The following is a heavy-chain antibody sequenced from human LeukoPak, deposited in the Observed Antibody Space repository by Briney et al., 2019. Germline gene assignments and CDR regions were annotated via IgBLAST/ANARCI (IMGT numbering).Heavy chain of an antibody. CDR1: SGSISSYY. Sequence: SETLSLTCTVSSGSISSYYWSWIRQPPGMGLEWIGYIYNSGSTNYKPSLKSRVTISVDTSKNQFSLKLSSVTAADTAVYYCARTRTSWFDPWGQGTLVTVSS. J-gene: IGHJ5*02. CDR3: ARTRTSWFDP. V-gene: IGHV4-4*09. CDR2: IYNSGST. D-gene: IGHD2-2*01.